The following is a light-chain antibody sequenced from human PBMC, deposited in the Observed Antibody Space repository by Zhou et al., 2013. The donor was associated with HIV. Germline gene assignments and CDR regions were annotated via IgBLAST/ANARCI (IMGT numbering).Light chain of an antibody. V-gene: IGLV2-23*02. CDR1: SSDVGGYNY. CDR3: CSYAGSSTVV. CDR2: DVS. J-gene: IGLJ2*01. Sequence: QSALTQPASVSGSPGQSITISCTGTSSDVGGYNYVSWYQQEPGKAPKLMIYDVSKRPSGVSNRFSGSKSGNRASLTISGLQAEDEADYYCCSYAGSSTVVFGGGTKLTVL.